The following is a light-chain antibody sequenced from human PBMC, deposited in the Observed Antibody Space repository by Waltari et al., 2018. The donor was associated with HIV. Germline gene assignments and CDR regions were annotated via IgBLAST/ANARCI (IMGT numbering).Light chain of an antibody. CDR1: NIGSKS. V-gene: IGLV3-21*04. CDR3: QVWDSSSDHPV. CDR2: YDS. J-gene: IGLJ2*01. Sequence: SYVLTQPPSVSVAPGKPARITCGGNNIGSKSVHWYQQKPGQAPVRVIYYDSDRPSGIPELFSGSNSGNTATLTISRVEAGDEADYYCQVWDSSSDHPVFGGGTKLTVL.